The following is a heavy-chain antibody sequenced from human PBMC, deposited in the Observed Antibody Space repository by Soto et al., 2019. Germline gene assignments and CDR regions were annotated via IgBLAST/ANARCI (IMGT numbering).Heavy chain of an antibody. J-gene: IGHJ4*02. CDR3: ARLLGAGIVYFDY. Sequence: SETLSLTCTVSGGSISSGDYYWSWIRQPPGKGLEWIGYIYYSGSTYYNPSLKSRVTISVDTSKNQFSLKLSSVTAADTAVYYCARLLGAGIVYFDYWGQGTLVTVSS. V-gene: IGHV4-30-4*01. CDR2: IYYSGST. CDR1: GGSISSGDYY. D-gene: IGHD2-15*01.